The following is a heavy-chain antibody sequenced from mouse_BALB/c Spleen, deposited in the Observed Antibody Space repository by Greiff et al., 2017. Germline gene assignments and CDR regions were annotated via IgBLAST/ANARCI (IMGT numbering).Heavy chain of an antibody. J-gene: IGHJ1*01. CDR3: ARNDGIYWYFDV. D-gene: IGHD1-1*01. CDR2: ISSGSSTI. Sequence: EVQVVESGGGLVQPGGSRKLSCAASGFTFSSFGMHWVRHAPEKGLEWVAYISSGSSTIYYADTVKGRFTISRDNPKNTLFLQMTSLRSEDTAMYYCARNDGIYWYFDVWGAGTTVTVSS. V-gene: IGHV5-17*02. CDR1: GFTFSSFG.